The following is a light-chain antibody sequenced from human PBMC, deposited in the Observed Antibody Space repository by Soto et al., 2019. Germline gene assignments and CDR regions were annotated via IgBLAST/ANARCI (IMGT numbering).Light chain of an antibody. CDR2: AAT. CDR1: QGISNW. CDR3: QQANSLPLT. V-gene: IGKV1-12*01. Sequence: DIQMTQSPSSVSASVGDRVTITCRATQGISNWLAWYQQKPGQAPKLLIYAATSLQDVVPLRFSGSGSGADFTLTISALQPEDFATYYCQQANSLPLTFGGGTKVEIK. J-gene: IGKJ4*01.